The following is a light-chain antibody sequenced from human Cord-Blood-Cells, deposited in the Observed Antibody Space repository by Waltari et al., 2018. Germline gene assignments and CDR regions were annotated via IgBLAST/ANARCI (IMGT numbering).Light chain of an antibody. V-gene: IGLV2-23*03. CDR1: SSDVGSSNL. CDR2: ESS. CDR3: CSYAGSSTFVV. Sequence: QSALTQPASVSGSPGQAITIPCTGTSSDVGSSNLVSWYQQHPGKAPKLMIYESSKRPSGVSNRFSGSKSGNTASLTISGLQAEDEADYYCCSYAGSSTFVVFGGGTKLTVL. J-gene: IGLJ2*01.